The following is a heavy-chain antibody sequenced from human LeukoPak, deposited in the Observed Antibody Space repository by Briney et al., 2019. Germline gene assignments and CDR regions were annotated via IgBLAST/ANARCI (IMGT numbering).Heavy chain of an antibody. CDR1: GFTFSLYG. Sequence: GRSLRLSCATSGFTFSLYGIHWVRQAPGKGLEWVAVIWYDENNKDYADSVKGRFTISRDSSNNTVFLQMNSLRAEDTAVYYCAKDFAVDGAPIFIDYWGKGTLVTVSS. CDR3: AKDFAVDGAPIFIDY. D-gene: IGHD1-26*01. V-gene: IGHV3-33*06. J-gene: IGHJ4*02. CDR2: IWYDENNK.